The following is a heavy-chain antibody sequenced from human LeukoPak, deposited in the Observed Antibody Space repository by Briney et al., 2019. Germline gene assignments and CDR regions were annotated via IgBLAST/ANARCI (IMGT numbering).Heavy chain of an antibody. Sequence: GGSLRLSCAASGFTFSTYWMHWVRQAPGKGLLWVSRINSDGSSATYADSVKGRFNISRDNAKNTLYLQMNSLRAEDTAVYYCASHRVVRGVFAPWGQGTLVTVSS. CDR1: GFTFSTYW. CDR3: ASHRVVRGVFAP. V-gene: IGHV3-74*01. J-gene: IGHJ5*02. CDR2: INSDGSSA. D-gene: IGHD3-10*01.